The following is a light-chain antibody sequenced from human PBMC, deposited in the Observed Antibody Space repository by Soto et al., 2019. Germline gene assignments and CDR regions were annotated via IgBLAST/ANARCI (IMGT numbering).Light chain of an antibody. Sequence: EIVLTQSPDTLSLSPGERATLSCRASQNVRSNYLAWYQQKPGQAPRFLIYDASSRATGIPDRFSGSGSGTDFTLTISRLEPEDFAVYYCQQYGSTPLTFGGGTKVDIK. CDR2: DAS. CDR1: QNVRSNY. CDR3: QQYGSTPLT. V-gene: IGKV3-20*01. J-gene: IGKJ4*01.